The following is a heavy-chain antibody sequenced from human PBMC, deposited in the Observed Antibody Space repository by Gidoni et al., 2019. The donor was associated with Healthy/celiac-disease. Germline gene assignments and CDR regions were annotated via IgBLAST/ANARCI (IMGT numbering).Heavy chain of an antibody. CDR2: ISVSGGST. CDR1: GFPFSSYA. Sequence: EVQLLESGGGLLQPCGSLRLSCSASGFPFSSYAMSCVRQAPGKGLEWVSAISVSGGSTYYADSVKGRVTIARDNSKNTLYRQMNSLRAEDTAVYYCAKVREVTTFLDYWGQGTLVTVSS. D-gene: IGHD4-17*01. V-gene: IGHV3-23*01. CDR3: AKVREVTTFLDY. J-gene: IGHJ4*02.